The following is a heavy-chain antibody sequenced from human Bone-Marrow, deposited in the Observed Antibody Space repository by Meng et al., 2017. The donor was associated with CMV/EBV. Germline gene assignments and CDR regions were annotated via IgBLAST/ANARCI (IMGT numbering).Heavy chain of an antibody. Sequence: GESLKISCAASGFTFSSYAMSWVRQAPGKGLEWVSDISGSGGSTYYADSVKGRFTISRDNSKNTLYLQMNSLRAENTAVYYCAKDLYYYDSSGYYNEPLAFDIWGQGTMVTVSS. CDR3: AKDLYYYDSSGYYNEPLAFDI. V-gene: IGHV3-23*01. CDR1: GFTFSSYA. CDR2: ISGSGGST. J-gene: IGHJ3*02. D-gene: IGHD3-22*01.